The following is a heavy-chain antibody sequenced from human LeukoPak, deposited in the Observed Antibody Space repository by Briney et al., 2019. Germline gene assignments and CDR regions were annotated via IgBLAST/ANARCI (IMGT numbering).Heavy chain of an antibody. J-gene: IGHJ3*02. CDR2: INPNSGGT. V-gene: IGHV1-2*02. Sequence: ASVKVSCXASGYTFTGYYMHWVRQALGQGLEWMAWINPNSGGTNYAQKFQGRVTMTRDTSISTAYMELSRLRSDDTAVYYCARAGGVYQLSHNDAFDIWGQGTMVTVSS. D-gene: IGHD2-2*01. CDR1: GYTFTGYY. CDR3: ARAGGVYQLSHNDAFDI.